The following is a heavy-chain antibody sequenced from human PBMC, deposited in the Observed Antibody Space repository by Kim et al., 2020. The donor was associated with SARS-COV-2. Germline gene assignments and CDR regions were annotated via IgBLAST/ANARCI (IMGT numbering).Heavy chain of an antibody. CDR1: GFSFSSHG. CDR3: GRDGAFSARLVYNYMDV. CDR2: ISNDASEE. Sequence: GGSLRLSCAASGFSFSSHGMHWVRQAPGKGLEWIGVISNDASEEFYADSVKGRFIMSRDNSKSLLYLQMGSLRREDTAVYFCGRDGAFSARLVYNYMDVWGKGTTVTVSS. J-gene: IGHJ6*03. D-gene: IGHD6-6*01. V-gene: IGHV3-30-3*01.